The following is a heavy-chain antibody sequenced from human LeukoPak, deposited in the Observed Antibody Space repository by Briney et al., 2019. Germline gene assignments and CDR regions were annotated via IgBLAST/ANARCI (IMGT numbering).Heavy chain of an antibody. CDR2: IKQDGSEK. Sequence: PGGSLRLSCAASGFTFSSYAMSWVRQAPGKGLEWVANIKQDGSEKYYVDSVKGRFTISRDNAKNSLYLQMNSLRAEDTAVYYCARVPAGVIGMKDAFDIWGQGTMVTVSS. CDR3: ARVPAGVIGMKDAFDI. J-gene: IGHJ3*02. V-gene: IGHV3-7*01. CDR1: GFTFSSYA. D-gene: IGHD3-16*02.